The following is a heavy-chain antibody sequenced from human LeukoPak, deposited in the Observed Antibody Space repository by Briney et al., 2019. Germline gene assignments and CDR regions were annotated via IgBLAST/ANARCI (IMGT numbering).Heavy chain of an antibody. J-gene: IGHJ4*02. D-gene: IGHD3-10*01. Sequence: GGSLRLSCAASGFTFSSYEMNWVRQAPGKGLEWVSAISGSGGSTYYADSVKGRFTISRDNSKNTLYLQMNSLRAEDTAVYYCAKLFYYGSGSYYAPASHWGQGTLVTVSS. CDR1: GFTFSSYE. CDR3: AKLFYYGSGSYYAPASH. V-gene: IGHV3-23*01. CDR2: ISGSGGST.